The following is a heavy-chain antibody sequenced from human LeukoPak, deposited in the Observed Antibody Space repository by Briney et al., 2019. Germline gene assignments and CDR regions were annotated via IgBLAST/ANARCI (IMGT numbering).Heavy chain of an antibody. CDR3: AREQYHYGSGSYSHFDY. D-gene: IGHD3-10*01. V-gene: IGHV3-30*02. CDR1: GFTFSSYG. J-gene: IGHJ4*02. CDR2: IRYDGSNK. Sequence: GGSLRLSCAASGFTFSSYGMHWVRQAPGKGLEWVAFIRYDGSNKYYADSVKGRFTISRDNSKNTLYLQMDSLRAEDTAVYYCAREQYHYGSGSYSHFDYWGQGTLVTVSS.